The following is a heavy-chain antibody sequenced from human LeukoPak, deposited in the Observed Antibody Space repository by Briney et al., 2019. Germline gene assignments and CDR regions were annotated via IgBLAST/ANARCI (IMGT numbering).Heavy chain of an antibody. CDR1: GYSISSGYY. D-gene: IGHD3-3*01. V-gene: IGHV4-38-2*02. J-gene: IGHJ3*02. CDR2: IYHSGST. Sequence: SETLSLTCTVSGYSISSGYYWGWIRQPPGKGLEWIGSIYHSGSTYYNPSLKSRVTISVDTSKNQFSLKLSSVTAADTAVYYCARHLEDAFDIWGQGTMVTVSS. CDR3: ARHLEDAFDI.